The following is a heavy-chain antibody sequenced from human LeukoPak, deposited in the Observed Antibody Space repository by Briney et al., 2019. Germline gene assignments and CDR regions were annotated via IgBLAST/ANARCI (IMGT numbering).Heavy chain of an antibody. J-gene: IGHJ3*02. CDR2: ISGSGGST. CDR3: ARDYYYGSGSYNAFDI. V-gene: IGHV3-23*01. D-gene: IGHD3-10*01. CDR1: GFTFSSYA. Sequence: GGSLRLSCAASGFTFSSYAMSWVRQAPGKGLEWVSAISGSGGSTYYADSVKGRFTISRDNSKNTLYLQMNSLRAEDTAVYYCARDYYYGSGSYNAFDIWGQVTMVTVSS.